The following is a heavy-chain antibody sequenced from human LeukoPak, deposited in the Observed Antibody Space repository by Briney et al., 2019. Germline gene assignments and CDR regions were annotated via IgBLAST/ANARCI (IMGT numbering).Heavy chain of an antibody. CDR1: GFTFSSYA. CDR3: AKDRYSYAFEYSDS. V-gene: IGHV3-30*04. J-gene: IGHJ4*02. CDR2: ISNDGSKK. Sequence: GGSLRLSCAASGFTFSSYAMHWVRQAPGKGLDWVAVISNDGSKKYYADSVKGRFTISRDNSKNTLSLQVSSLRTEDTAVYYCAKDRYSYAFEYSDSWGQGTLVTVSS. D-gene: IGHD5-18*01.